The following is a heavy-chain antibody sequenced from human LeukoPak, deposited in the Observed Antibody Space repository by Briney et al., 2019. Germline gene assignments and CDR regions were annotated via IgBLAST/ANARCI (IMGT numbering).Heavy chain of an antibody. CDR3: ARGSRSFDWLRSYFDF. CDR1: VYTFTDYY. Sequence: ASVKVSCKASVYTFTDYYIHWVHQAPGKGLEWLGRVDPEDTETIYARKFQGRVTITADTSTDTAYLDLTSVRSEDTAVYYCARGSRSFDWLRSYFDFWGQGTLVTVSS. CDR2: VDPEDTET. D-gene: IGHD3-9*01. J-gene: IGHJ4*02. V-gene: IGHV1-69-2*01.